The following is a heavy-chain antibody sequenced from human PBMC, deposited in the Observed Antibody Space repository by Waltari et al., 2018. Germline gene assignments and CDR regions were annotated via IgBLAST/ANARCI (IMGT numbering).Heavy chain of an antibody. Sequence: QVQLQQWGAGLLKPSETLSLTCAVYGGSFSGYYWSWIRQPPGKGLEWIGEINHSGSTNYNPYLKSRVTISVDTSKNQFSLKLSSVTAADTAVYYCARDRIGSSIDYWGQGTLVTVSS. D-gene: IGHD6-13*01. CDR2: INHSGST. CDR1: GGSFSGYY. V-gene: IGHV4-34*01. CDR3: ARDRIGSSIDY. J-gene: IGHJ4*02.